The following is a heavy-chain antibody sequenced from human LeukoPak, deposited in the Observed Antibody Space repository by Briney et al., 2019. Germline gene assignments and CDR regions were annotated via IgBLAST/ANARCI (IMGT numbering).Heavy chain of an antibody. J-gene: IGHJ5*02. CDR2: IIPIFGTA. CDR3: AREVVDYGDYRARFDP. D-gene: IGHD4-17*01. CDR1: GGTFSSYA. V-gene: IGHV1-69*13. Sequence: GASVKVSCKASGGTFSSYAISWMRQAPGQGLEWMGGIIPIFGTANYAQKFQGRVTITADESTSTAYMELSSLRSEDTAVYYCAREVVDYGDYRARFDPWGQGTLVTVSS.